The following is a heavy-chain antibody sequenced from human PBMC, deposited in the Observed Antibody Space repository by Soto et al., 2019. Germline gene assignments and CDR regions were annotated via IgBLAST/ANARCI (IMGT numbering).Heavy chain of an antibody. CDR1: GYTFTTYY. CDR3: ATPKGYSYGRTPPNYDYGIDV. D-gene: IGHD5-18*01. CDR2: INPSGGST. Sequence: QVQLVQSGAEVKKPGASVKVSCKASGYTFTTYYMHWLRQAPGQGLEWMGIINPSGGSTSYAQKFQGRVTMTRDTSTSTVSMELSSLRSEDTAVYYCATPKGYSYGRTPPNYDYGIDVWGQGTTVTVSS. V-gene: IGHV1-46*01. J-gene: IGHJ6*02.